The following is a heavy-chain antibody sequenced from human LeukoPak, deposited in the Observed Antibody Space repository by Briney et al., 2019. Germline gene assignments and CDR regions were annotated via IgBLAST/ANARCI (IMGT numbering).Heavy chain of an antibody. D-gene: IGHD3-22*01. Sequence: PSETLSLTCTVSGGSISSTPYFWGWIRQPPGKGLEWIGSIFYSGGAYYNPSLKSRVTISVDTSNNQFSLNLSAVTAADTAVYFCARGSYCYDSSGSNWFDPWGQGTLVTVSS. J-gene: IGHJ5*02. CDR3: ARGSYCYDSSGSNWFDP. CDR2: IFYSGGA. CDR1: GGSISSTPYF. V-gene: IGHV4-39*01.